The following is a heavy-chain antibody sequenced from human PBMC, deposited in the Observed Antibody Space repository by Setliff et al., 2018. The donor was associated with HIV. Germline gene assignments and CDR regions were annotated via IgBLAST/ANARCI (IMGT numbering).Heavy chain of an antibody. CDR3: AATKGDWDRLLDAFDI. CDR2: IVVGSGAT. Sequence: RASVKVSCKASGYTFSGYFIHWVRQAPGQGLEWMGWIVVGSGATNYAQKFQERVTITRDMSTRTAYMEMSSLKYEDTAVYYCAATKGDWDRLLDAFDIWGQGTMVTVSS. CDR1: GYTFSGYF. D-gene: IGHD2-21*02. J-gene: IGHJ3*02. V-gene: IGHV1-58*02.